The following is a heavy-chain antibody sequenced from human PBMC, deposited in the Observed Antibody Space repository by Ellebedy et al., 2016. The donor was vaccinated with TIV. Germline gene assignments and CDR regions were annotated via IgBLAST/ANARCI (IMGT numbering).Heavy chain of an antibody. CDR3: ARGQDLAGFDY. D-gene: IGHD3-3*02. CDR2: INHSGST. V-gene: IGHV4-34*01. J-gene: IGHJ4*02. CDR1: GGSFSGYY. Sequence: SETLSLXXAVYGGSFSGYYWSWIRQPPGKGLEWIGEINHSGSTNYNPSLKSRVTISVDTSKNQFSLKLSSVTAADTAVYYCARGQDLAGFDYWGQGTLVTVSS.